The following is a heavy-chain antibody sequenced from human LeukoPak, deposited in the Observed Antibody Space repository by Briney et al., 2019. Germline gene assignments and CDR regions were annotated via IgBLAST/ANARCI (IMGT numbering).Heavy chain of an antibody. Sequence: GASVKVSCKASGGTFSSYAISWVRQAPGQGLEWMGWISAYNGNTNYAQKLQGRVTMTRDTSTSTVYMELSSLRSEDTAVYYCASDYYDSSGYPDCWGQGTLVTVSS. D-gene: IGHD3-22*01. CDR1: GGTFSSYA. J-gene: IGHJ4*02. V-gene: IGHV1-18*01. CDR3: ASDYYDSSGYPDC. CDR2: ISAYNGNT.